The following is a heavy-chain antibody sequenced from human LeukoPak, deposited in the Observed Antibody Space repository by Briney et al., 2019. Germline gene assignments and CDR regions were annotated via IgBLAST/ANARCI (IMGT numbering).Heavy chain of an antibody. Sequence: GGSLRLSCEASGFTFSSYGMHWVRQAPGKGLEWVAVIWYDGSNKYYADSVKGRFTISRDNSKNTLYLQMDSLRAEDTAVYYCAKWDSSGWYRGCYFDYWGRGTLVTVSA. V-gene: IGHV3-33*06. CDR1: GFTFSSYG. D-gene: IGHD6-19*01. CDR2: IWYDGSNK. J-gene: IGHJ4*02. CDR3: AKWDSSGWYRGCYFDY.